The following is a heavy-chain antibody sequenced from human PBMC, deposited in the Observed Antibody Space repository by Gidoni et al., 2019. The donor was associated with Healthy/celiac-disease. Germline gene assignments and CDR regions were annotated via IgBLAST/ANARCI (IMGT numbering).Heavy chain of an antibody. Sequence: QVQLVESGGGVVQPGRSLRLSCAASGFTFSSYGMHWVRQAPGKGLAWVAVIWYDVSNKYYAVSVKGRFTISRDNSKNTLYLQMNSLRAEYTAVYYCARDRIGSIVPWGQGTLVTVSS. J-gene: IGHJ5*02. V-gene: IGHV3-33*01. CDR2: IWYDVSNK. CDR1: GFTFSSYG. CDR3: ARDRIGSIVP. D-gene: IGHD1-26*01.